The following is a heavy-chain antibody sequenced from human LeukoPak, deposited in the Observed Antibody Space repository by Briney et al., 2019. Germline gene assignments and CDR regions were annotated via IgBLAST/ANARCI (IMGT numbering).Heavy chain of an antibody. CDR1: GGSFSGYY. J-gene: IGHJ6*03. D-gene: IGHD2-2*01. CDR3: ARGLRGYCSSTSCPSGYYYYMDV. V-gene: IGHV4-34*01. CDR2: INHSGST. Sequence: PSETLSLTCAVYGGSFSGYYWSWIRQPPGKGLEGIGEINHSGSTNYNPSLKSRVTISVDTSKNQFSLKLSSVTAADTAVYYCARGLRGYCSSTSCPSGYYYYMDVWGKGTTVTVSS.